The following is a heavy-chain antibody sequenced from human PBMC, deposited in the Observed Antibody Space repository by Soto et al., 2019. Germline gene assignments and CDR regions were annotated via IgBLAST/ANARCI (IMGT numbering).Heavy chain of an antibody. CDR2: MNPNSGNT. J-gene: IGHJ4*02. CDR1: GYTFTSYA. CDR3: ARSTNDYGDRH. Sequence: QVQLVQSGAEVKKPGASVKVSCKASGYTFTSYAINWVRQATGQGLEWMGWMNPNSGNTGYAQKFQGRVTMTSNNSISTTYMELSSLRSKDTTVYYWARSTNDYGDRHWGQGTLVTVSS. V-gene: IGHV1-8*01. D-gene: IGHD4-17*01.